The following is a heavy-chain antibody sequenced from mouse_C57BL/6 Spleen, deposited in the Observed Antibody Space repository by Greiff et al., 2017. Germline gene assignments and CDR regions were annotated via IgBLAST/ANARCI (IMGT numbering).Heavy chain of an antibody. V-gene: IGHV1-59*01. CDR3: ARWGGSHWYFDV. CDR2: IDPSDSYT. D-gene: IGHD1-1*02. J-gene: IGHJ1*03. Sequence: QVQLQQPGAELVRPGTSVKLSCKASGYTFTSYWMHWVKQRPGQGLEWIGVIDPSDSYTNYNQKFKGKATLTVDTSSSTAYMQLSSLTSEDSAVYYCARWGGSHWYFDVWGTGTTVTVSS. CDR1: GYTFTSYW.